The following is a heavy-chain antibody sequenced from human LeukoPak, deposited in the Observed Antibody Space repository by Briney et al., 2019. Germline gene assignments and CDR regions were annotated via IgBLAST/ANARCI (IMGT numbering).Heavy chain of an antibody. CDR1: GFTVRSNY. V-gene: IGHV3-53*01. D-gene: IGHD3-10*01. CDR2: IHTDGST. Sequence: GGSLRLSCAASGFTVRSNYMTWVRQAPGKGLEWVSIIHTDGSTFYADTVKGRFTITRDNSKNTADLQINSLRAGDTAVYYCARVRIMMVRGSNSFYYMDVWGKGTTVTVSS. CDR3: ARVRIMMVRGSNSFYYMDV. J-gene: IGHJ6*03.